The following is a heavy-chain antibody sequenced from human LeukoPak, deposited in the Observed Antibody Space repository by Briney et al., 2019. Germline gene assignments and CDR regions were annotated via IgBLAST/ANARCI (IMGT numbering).Heavy chain of an antibody. D-gene: IGHD5-18*01. CDR2: IIPIFGTA. CDR1: GGTFSSYA. Sequence: VASVKVSCKASGGTFSSYAISWVRQAPGQGLEWMGGIIPIFGTANYAQKFQGRVTITADESTSTAYMELSSLRAEDTAFYFCARENGHIYGYAFLDQWGQGTLVTVSS. J-gene: IGHJ4*02. V-gene: IGHV1-69*13. CDR3: ARENGHIYGYAFLDQ.